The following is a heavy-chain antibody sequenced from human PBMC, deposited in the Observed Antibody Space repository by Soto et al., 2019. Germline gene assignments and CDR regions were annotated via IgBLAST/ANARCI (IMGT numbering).Heavy chain of an antibody. Sequence: GGSLRLSCAASGFTFSSYAMHWVRQAPGKGLEWVAVISYDGSNKYYADSVKGRFTISRDNSKNTLYLQMNSLRAEDTAVYYCARDALVFGVAGYYYYYGMDVWGQGTTVTVSS. D-gene: IGHD3-3*01. CDR3: ARDALVFGVAGYYYYYGMDV. J-gene: IGHJ6*02. V-gene: IGHV3-30-3*01. CDR2: ISYDGSNK. CDR1: GFTFSSYA.